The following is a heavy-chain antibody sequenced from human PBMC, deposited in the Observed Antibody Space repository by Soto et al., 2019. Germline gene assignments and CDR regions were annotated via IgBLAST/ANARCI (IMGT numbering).Heavy chain of an antibody. Sequence: EVQLLESGGGLVQPGGSLRISCAASGFTFSIFAMTWVRQAPGKGLEWVAAISGNGGHTYYADSVKGRFTISRDNSKSTLSLQLNSLRADDTAIYYCAKGRSFYGSGGDYWGQGTLVTVSS. D-gene: IGHD3-10*01. J-gene: IGHJ4*02. CDR2: ISGNGGHT. V-gene: IGHV3-23*01. CDR1: GFTFSIFA. CDR3: AKGRSFYGSGGDY.